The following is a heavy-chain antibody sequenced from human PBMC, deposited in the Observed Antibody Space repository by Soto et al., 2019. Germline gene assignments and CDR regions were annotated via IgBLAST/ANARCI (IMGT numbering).Heavy chain of an antibody. CDR3: ARAKLRVAGMNYYYGMDV. CDR1: GGSFSGYY. Sequence: SETLSLTCAVYGGSFSGYYWSWIRQPPGKGLEWIGEINHSGSTNYNPSLKSRVTISVDTSKNQFSLKLGSVTAADTAVYYCARAKLRVAGMNYYYGMDVWGQGTTVTVSS. V-gene: IGHV4-34*01. CDR2: INHSGST. D-gene: IGHD6-19*01. J-gene: IGHJ6*02.